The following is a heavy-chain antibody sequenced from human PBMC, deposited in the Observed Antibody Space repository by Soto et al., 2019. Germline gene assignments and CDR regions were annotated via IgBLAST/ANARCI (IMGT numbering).Heavy chain of an antibody. J-gene: IGHJ5*02. Sequence: PSEPLSLTCSVLCDSISDTRYYWGWIRQSPEKGLEWIGSISHDGHAYYNPSLKSRVTLFADTSRNQFSLKMKSVTVADTALYFCERQVYGDYLGGNWFDPWGQGELVT. D-gene: IGHD4-17*01. CDR2: ISHDGHA. CDR3: ERQVYGDYLGGNWFDP. V-gene: IGHV4-39*01. CDR1: CDSISDTRYY.